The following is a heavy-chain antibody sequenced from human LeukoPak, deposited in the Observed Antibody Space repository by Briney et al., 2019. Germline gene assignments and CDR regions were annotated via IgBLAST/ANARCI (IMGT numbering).Heavy chain of an antibody. CDR2: INTNTGNP. CDR3: AGRYSSNTYYYGMDV. J-gene: IGHJ6*02. CDR1: GYTFTSYA. V-gene: IGHV7-4-1*01. Sequence: ASLKVSCKASGYTFTSYAMNWVRQAPGQGLEWMGWINTNTGNPTYAQGFTGRFVFSLDTSVSTAYLQICSLKAEDTAVYYCAGRYSSNTYYYGMDVWGQGTTVTVSS. D-gene: IGHD6-13*01.